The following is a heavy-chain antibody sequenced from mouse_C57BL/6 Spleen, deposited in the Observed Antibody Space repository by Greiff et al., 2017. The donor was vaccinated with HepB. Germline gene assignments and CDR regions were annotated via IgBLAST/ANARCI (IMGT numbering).Heavy chain of an antibody. CDR1: GFNIKDYY. Sequence: EVQLQQSGAELVRPGASVKLSCTASGFNIKDYYMHWVKQRPEQGLEWIGRIDPEDGDTEYAPKFQGKATMTADTSSNTAYLQLSSLTSEDTAVDYCTTSGSPYYYAMDYWGQGTSVTVSS. D-gene: IGHD1-1*01. CDR2: IDPEDGDT. CDR3: TTSGSPYYYAMDY. V-gene: IGHV14-1*01. J-gene: IGHJ4*01.